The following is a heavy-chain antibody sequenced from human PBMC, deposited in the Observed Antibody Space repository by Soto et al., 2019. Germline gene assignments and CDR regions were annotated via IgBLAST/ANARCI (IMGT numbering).Heavy chain of an antibody. J-gene: IGHJ4*02. V-gene: IGHV4-34*01. CDR2: INHSGST. CDR1: GGSFSGYY. D-gene: IGHD6-13*01. CDR3: ARVMAAAGTIDY. Sequence: QVQLQQWGAGLLKPSETLSLTCAVYGGSFSGYYWSWIRQPPGKGLEWIGEINHSGSTNYNPSLKSRVTISVDTSKNQFSLTLSSVTAADPAVYYCARVMAAAGTIDYWGQGTLVTVSS.